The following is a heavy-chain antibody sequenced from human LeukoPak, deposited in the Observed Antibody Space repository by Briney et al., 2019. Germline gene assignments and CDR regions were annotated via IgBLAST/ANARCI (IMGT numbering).Heavy chain of an antibody. CDR1: GGSISSYY. Sequence: SETLSLTCTVSGGSISSYYWSWIRQPPGKGLEWIGYIYYSGSTNYNPSLKSRVTISADTSKNQFSLKLSSVTAADTAVYYCARDASRGTWDAFDIWGQGTMVTVSS. J-gene: IGHJ3*02. CDR3: ARDASRGTWDAFDI. V-gene: IGHV4-59*01. CDR2: IYYSGST.